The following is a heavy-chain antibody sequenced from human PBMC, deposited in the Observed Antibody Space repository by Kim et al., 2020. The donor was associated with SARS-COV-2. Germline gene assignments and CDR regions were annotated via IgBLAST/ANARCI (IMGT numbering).Heavy chain of an antibody. J-gene: IGHJ4*02. Sequence: GGSLRLSCAASGFTFGSYAISWVRQAPGKGLEWVSTINGAGINTYYADSVRGRFTISRDNSKNTVYLQMNSLRAEDTASYYCAKDLKYSGNYPGFYWGQGTLVTVSS. CDR1: GFTFGSYA. CDR2: INGAGINT. D-gene: IGHD1-26*01. V-gene: IGHV3-23*01. CDR3: AKDLKYSGNYPGFY.